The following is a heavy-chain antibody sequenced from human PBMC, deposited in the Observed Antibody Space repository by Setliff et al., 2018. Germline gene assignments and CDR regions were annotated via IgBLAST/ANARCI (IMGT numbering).Heavy chain of an antibody. Sequence: GSLRLSCAASRFTFSNYWMSWVRQAPGKGLEWVANIKEDGSEKYYVDSVKGRFTISRDNAKNSLYLQMNSLRAEDTAVYYCASGCIAASRCYGMDVWGQGTTVTVSS. CDR2: IKEDGSEK. V-gene: IGHV3-7*01. CDR1: RFTFSNYW. CDR3: ASGCIAASRCYGMDV. J-gene: IGHJ6*02. D-gene: IGHD6-6*01.